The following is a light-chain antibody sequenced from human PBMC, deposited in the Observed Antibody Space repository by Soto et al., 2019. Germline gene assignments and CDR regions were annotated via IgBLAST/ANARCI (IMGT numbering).Light chain of an antibody. CDR2: KAS. CDR3: QHYNSYAEA. J-gene: IGKJ1*01. CDR1: QTISSW. Sequence: DIQMTQSPSTLSGSVGDRVTITCRASQTISSWLAWYQQKPGKAPKLLIYKASTLKSGVPSRFSGSGSGTEFTLTISSLQPEDCATYYGQHYNSYAEAVGQGTKVELK. V-gene: IGKV1-5*03.